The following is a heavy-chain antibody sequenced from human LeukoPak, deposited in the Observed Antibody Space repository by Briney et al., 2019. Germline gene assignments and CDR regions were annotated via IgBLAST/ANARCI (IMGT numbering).Heavy chain of an antibody. J-gene: IGHJ4*02. CDR3: ARALLTYYDFWSGSGPFDY. Sequence: SETLSLTCTVSGGSPSSHYWSWIRQPPGPGLEWIGYIYYSGSTNYNPSLKSRVTISVDTSKNQFSLKLSSVTAADTAVYYCARALLTYYDFWSGSGPFDYWGQGTLVTVSS. CDR2: IYYSGST. D-gene: IGHD3-3*01. V-gene: IGHV4-59*11. CDR1: GGSPSSHY.